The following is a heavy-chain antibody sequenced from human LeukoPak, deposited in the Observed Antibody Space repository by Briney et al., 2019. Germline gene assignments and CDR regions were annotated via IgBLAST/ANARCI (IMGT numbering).Heavy chain of an antibody. CDR3: ARVPTVTFFDY. D-gene: IGHD4-17*01. V-gene: IGHV4-39*07. Sequence: PSETLSLTCTVSGGSISSYYWGWIRQPPGKGLEWIGTIYYSGSTYYNPSLKSRVTISVDTSKNQFSLKLSSVTAADTAVYYCARVPTVTFFDYWGQGTLVTVSS. J-gene: IGHJ4*02. CDR2: IYYSGST. CDR1: GGSISSYY.